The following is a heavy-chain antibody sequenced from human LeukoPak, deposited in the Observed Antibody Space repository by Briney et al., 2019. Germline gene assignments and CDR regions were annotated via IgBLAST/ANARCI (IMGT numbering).Heavy chain of an antibody. D-gene: IGHD3-22*01. CDR2: IKQDGSEK. V-gene: IGHV3-7*01. CDR3: ARGFDSSGYYRSPIDY. CDR1: GFTSSSYW. J-gene: IGHJ4*02. Sequence: GGSLRLSCAASGFTSSSYWMSWVRQAPGKGLEWVANIKQDGSEKYYVDSVKGRFTISRDNAKNSLYLQMNSLRAEDTAVDYCARGFDSSGYYRSPIDYWGQGTLVTVSS.